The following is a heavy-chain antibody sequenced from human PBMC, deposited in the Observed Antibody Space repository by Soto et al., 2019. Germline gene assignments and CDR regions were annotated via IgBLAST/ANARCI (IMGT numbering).Heavy chain of an antibody. V-gene: IGHV1-58*01. CDR1: GFTFTGYV. CDR3: AASELPADYYYYYGMDA. J-gene: IGHJ6*02. Sequence: SGRTDIRASGFTFTGYVLQGVGPARGQRLEWIGWIVVGSGNTNYAQKFQERVTITRDMSTSTAYMELSSLRSEDTAVYYCAASELPADYYYYYGMDAWGQGTTVTVS. D-gene: IGHD1-26*01. CDR2: IVVGSGNT.